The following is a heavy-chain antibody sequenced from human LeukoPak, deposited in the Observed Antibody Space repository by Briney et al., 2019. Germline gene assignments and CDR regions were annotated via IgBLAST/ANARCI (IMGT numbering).Heavy chain of an antibody. CDR1: GWSFSSGSYY. CDR3: ARGGIQLPDY. Sequence: SETLSLTCTVSGWSFSSGSYYWSWVRQSPGKGLEWIGCMYYRGSSNYNPSLKSRVTILVDTSKSQFSLKLSSVTAADTAVYYCARGGIQLPDYWGQGILVTVSS. J-gene: IGHJ4*02. CDR2: MYYRGSS. D-gene: IGHD5-18*01. V-gene: IGHV4-61*01.